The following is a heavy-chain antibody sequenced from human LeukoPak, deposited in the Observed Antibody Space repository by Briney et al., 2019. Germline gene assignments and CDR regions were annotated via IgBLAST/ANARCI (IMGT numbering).Heavy chain of an antibody. CDR2: IYYSGST. V-gene: IGHV4-39*07. J-gene: IGHJ4*02. CDR1: GGSISSSNFY. CDR3: ARDSYYYGSGSYPPDY. D-gene: IGHD3-10*01. Sequence: SETLSLTCTVSGGSISSSNFYWGWIRQPPGKGLEWIGSIYYSGSTYYNPSLKSRVSISVDTSKNQFSLKLSSVTAADTAVYYCARDSYYYGSGSYPPDYWGQGTLVTVSS.